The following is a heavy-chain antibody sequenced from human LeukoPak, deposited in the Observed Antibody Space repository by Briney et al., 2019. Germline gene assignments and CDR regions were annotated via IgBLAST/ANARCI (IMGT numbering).Heavy chain of an antibody. CDR1: GYTFTGYY. CDR2: INPNSGGT. J-gene: IGHJ4*02. CDR3: ARDLLYYYDSSGYYYNY. Sequence: ASVKVSRKASGYTFTGYYMHWVRQAPGQGLEWMGWINPNSGGTNYAQKFQRRVTKTRDTSISTAYMELSRLRSDDTAVYYCARDLLYYYDSSGYYYNYWGQGALVTVSS. D-gene: IGHD3-22*01. V-gene: IGHV1-2*02.